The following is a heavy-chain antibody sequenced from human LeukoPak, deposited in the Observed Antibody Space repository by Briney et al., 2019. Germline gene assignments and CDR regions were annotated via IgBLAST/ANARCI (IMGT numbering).Heavy chain of an antibody. CDR3: ARGVGYNTYYFDY. CDR1: TDSIGTDY. Sequence: PSETLSLTCTFSTDSIGTDYWSWLRQSPEKGLEWLGYMYYSGSANYNPSLKSRVTISVDTSKKQLSLKLRSVTAADTAVYYCARGVGYNTYYFDYWGQGTLVTVSS. D-gene: IGHD5-24*01. V-gene: IGHV4-59*01. J-gene: IGHJ4*02. CDR2: MYYSGSA.